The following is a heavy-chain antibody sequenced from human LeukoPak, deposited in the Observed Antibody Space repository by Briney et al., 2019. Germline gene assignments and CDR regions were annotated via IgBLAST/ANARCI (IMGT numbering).Heavy chain of an antibody. J-gene: IGHJ4*02. CDR3: ARDHLSLGSFDY. Sequence: SETLSLTCTVSGGSISSYYWSWIRQPAGKGLEWIGRIYTSGSTNYNPSLKSRVAISVDKSKNQFSLKLSSVTAADTAVYYCARDHLSLGSFDYWGQGTLVTLSS. V-gene: IGHV4-4*07. CDR2: IYTSGST. CDR1: GGSISSYY.